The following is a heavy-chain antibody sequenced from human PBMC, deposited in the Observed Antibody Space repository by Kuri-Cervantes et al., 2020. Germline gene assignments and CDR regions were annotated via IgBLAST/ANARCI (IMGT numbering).Heavy chain of an antibody. CDR1: GYTFTGYY. D-gene: IGHD1-26*01. Sequence: ASVKVSCKASGYTFTGYYMHWVRQAPGQGLEWMGWINPNSGGTNYAQKFQGWVTMTTDTSTSTAYMELGSLRSDDTAVYYCASGSYYLKGVMGGFDIWGQGTMVTVSS. CDR3: ASGSYYLKGVMGGFDI. V-gene: IGHV1-2*04. CDR2: INPNSGGT. J-gene: IGHJ3*02.